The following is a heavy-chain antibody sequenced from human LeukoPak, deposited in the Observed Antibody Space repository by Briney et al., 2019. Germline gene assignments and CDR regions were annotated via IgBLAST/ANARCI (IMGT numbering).Heavy chain of an antibody. V-gene: IGHV3-21*01. J-gene: IGHJ5*02. Sequence: GGSLRLSCAASGFTFSSYSMNWVRQAPGKGLEWVSSISSSSSYIYYADSVKGRFTISRDNAKNSLYLQMNSLRAEDTAVYYCARDQHPYYYDTWGQGTLVTVSS. CDR1: GFTFSSYS. D-gene: IGHD3-22*01. CDR2: ISSSSSYI. CDR3: ARDQHPYYYDT.